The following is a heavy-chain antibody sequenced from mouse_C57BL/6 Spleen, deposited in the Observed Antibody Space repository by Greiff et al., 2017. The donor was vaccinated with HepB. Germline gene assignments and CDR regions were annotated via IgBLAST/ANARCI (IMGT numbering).Heavy chain of an antibody. CDR3: AREGAPGGWFAY. CDR1: GFTFSDYY. D-gene: IGHD3-1*01. J-gene: IGHJ3*01. CDR2: INYDGSST. Sequence: EVKVEESEGGLVQPGSSMKLSCTASGFTFSDYYMAWVRQVPEKGLEWVANINYDGSSTYYLDSLKSRFIISRDNAKNILYLQMSSLKSEDTATYYCAREGAPGGWFAYWGQGTLVTVSA. V-gene: IGHV5-16*01.